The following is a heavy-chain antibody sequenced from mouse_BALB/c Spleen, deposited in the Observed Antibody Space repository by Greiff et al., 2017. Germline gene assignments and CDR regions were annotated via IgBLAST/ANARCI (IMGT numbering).Heavy chain of an antibody. J-gene: IGHJ4*01. CDR3: ATEWDYDGGGAMDY. V-gene: IGHV14-3*02. Sequence: VQLKQSGAELVKPGASVKLSCTASGFNIKDTYMHWVKQRPEQGLEWIGRIDPANGNTKYDPKFQGKATITADTSSNTAYLQLSSLTSEDTAVYYCATEWDYDGGGAMDYWGQGTSVTVSS. CDR2: IDPANGNT. D-gene: IGHD2-4*01. CDR1: GFNIKDTY.